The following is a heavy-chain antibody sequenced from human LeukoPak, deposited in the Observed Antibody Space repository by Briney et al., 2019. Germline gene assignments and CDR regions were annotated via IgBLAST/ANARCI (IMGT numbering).Heavy chain of an antibody. V-gene: IGHV4-59*08. CDR3: ARHRVSGSSYSALDY. D-gene: IGHD1-26*01. CDR2: ISYSGST. J-gene: IGHJ4*02. CDR1: GASINSHY. Sequence: SETLSLTCTVSGASINSHYWSWIRQPPGKGLEWIGYISYSGSTNYNPSLKSRVIISVDTSKTHFSLNLSSVTAADTAFYYCARHRVSGSSYSALDYWGQGTLVSVSP.